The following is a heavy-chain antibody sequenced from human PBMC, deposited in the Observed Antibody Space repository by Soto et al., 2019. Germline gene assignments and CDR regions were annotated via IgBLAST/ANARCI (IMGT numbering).Heavy chain of an antibody. D-gene: IGHD6-6*01. CDR1: GFTFSSYS. Sequence: PGGSLRLSCAASGFTFSSYSMNWVRQAPGKGLEWVSYISSSSSTIYYADSVKGRFTISRDNAKNSLYLQMNSLRDEDTAVYYCAREDRYSSSMFYYYYYGMDVWGQGTTVTVSS. V-gene: IGHV3-48*02. CDR3: AREDRYSSSMFYYYYYGMDV. CDR2: ISSSSSTI. J-gene: IGHJ6*02.